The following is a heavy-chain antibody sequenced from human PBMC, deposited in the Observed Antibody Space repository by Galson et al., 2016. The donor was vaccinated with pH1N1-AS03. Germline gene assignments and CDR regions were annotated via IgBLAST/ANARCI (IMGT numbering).Heavy chain of an antibody. Sequence: SLRLSCAASGFTFGDYPLTWFGQAPGKGLEWVGFIRSKTYGGTTEYAASVKGRFTISRDDSKSIAYLQMNSLKTEDTAVYYCARARTSPGSLAGVGFDIWGQGTMVTVSS. CDR1: GFTFGDYP. V-gene: IGHV3-49*03. CDR2: IRSKTYGGTT. CDR3: ARARTSPGSLAGVGFDI. J-gene: IGHJ3*02.